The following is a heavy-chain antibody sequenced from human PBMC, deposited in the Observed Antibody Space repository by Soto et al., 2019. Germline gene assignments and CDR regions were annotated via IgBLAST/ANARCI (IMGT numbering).Heavy chain of an antibody. Sequence: GGSLRLSCAASGFTFSSYGMHWVRQAPGKGLEWVAVISYDGSNKYYADSVKGRFTISRDNSKNTLYLQMNSLRAEDTAVYYCANSPLDGSGSYQANNWFDPWGQGTLVTVSS. J-gene: IGHJ5*02. CDR2: ISYDGSNK. V-gene: IGHV3-30*18. CDR1: GFTFSSYG. CDR3: ANSPLDGSGSYQANNWFDP. D-gene: IGHD3-10*01.